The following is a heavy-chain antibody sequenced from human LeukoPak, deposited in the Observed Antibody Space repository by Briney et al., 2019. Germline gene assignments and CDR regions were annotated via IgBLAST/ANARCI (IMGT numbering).Heavy chain of an antibody. V-gene: IGHV3-7*01. CDR2: IKQDGSEK. CDR1: GFTFSSYW. CDR3: ARRRSRGYKDDAFDI. D-gene: IGHD3-22*01. J-gene: IGHJ3*02. Sequence: PGGSLRLSCAASGFTFSSYWMNWVRQAPGKGLEWVANIKQDGSEKYYVDSVKGRFTISRDNAKNSLYLQKNSLRAEDTAVYYCARRRSRGYKDDAFDIWGQGTMVTVSS.